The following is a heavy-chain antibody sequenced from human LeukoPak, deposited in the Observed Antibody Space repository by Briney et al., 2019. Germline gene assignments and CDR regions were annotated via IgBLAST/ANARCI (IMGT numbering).Heavy chain of an antibody. D-gene: IGHD4-23*01. CDR2: ISAYNGNT. Sequence: ASVKVSCKASGYTFTSYGISWVRQAPGQGLEWMGWISAYNGNTTYAQKLQGRVTMTTDTSTSTAYMELRSLRSDDTAVYYCARAPPGADYGGNDYWGQGTLVAVSS. CDR1: GYTFTSYG. CDR3: ARAPPGADYGGNDY. V-gene: IGHV1-18*01. J-gene: IGHJ4*02.